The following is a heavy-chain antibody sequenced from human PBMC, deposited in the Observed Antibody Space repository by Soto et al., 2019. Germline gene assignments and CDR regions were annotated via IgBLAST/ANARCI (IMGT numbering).Heavy chain of an antibody. CDR3: ARGGAYSSVWLDY. CDR2: IYSSGST. CDR1: GGSISSHY. Sequence: QVQLQESGPGLVKPSETLSLTCTVSGGSISSHYWSWIRQPAGKGLEWIGRIYSSGSTNYNPSLKSRVNISVDTSKNHSSLKLSSVTAADTAVYYCARGGAYSSVWLDYWCQGSLVTVSS. D-gene: IGHD6-19*01. J-gene: IGHJ4*02. V-gene: IGHV4-4*07.